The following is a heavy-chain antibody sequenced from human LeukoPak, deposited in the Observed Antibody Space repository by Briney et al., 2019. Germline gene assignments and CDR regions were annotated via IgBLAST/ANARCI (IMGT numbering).Heavy chain of an antibody. Sequence: RASVKVSCKASGGTFSSYAISWVRQAPGQGPEWMGRIIPIFGTANYTQKFQGRVTITTDESTSTAYMELSSLRSEDTAVYYCARDLVDYYDSSGYWPFDYWGQGTLVTVSS. D-gene: IGHD3-22*01. V-gene: IGHV1-69*05. J-gene: IGHJ4*02. CDR3: ARDLVDYYDSSGYWPFDY. CDR1: GGTFSSYA. CDR2: IIPIFGTA.